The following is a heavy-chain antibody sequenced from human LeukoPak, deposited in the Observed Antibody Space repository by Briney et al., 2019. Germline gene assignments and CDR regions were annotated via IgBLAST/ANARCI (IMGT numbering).Heavy chain of an antibody. J-gene: IGHJ4*02. CDR3: ARGLFSNSGWFGGY. CDR2: ISSSSSDI. V-gene: IGHV3-21*01. CDR1: GFTFGTCS. Sequence: PGGSLRLSCAASGFTFGTCSMHWVRQAPGKGLEWVSSISSSSSDIYYADSVKGRFTISRDNARNSLFLQMNSLRAEDTAIYYCARGLFSNSGWFGGYWGQGTLVTVSS. D-gene: IGHD3-10*01.